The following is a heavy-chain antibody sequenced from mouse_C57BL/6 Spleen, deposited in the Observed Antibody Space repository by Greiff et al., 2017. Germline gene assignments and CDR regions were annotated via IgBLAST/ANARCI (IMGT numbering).Heavy chain of an antibody. CDR1: GYTFTDYN. CDR2: INPNNGGT. J-gene: IGHJ4*01. CDR3: ARVWLLWAMDY. Sequence: EVQLQQSGPELVKPGASVKMSCKASGYTFTDYNMHWVKQSHGKSLEWIGYINPNNGGTSYNQKFKGKATLTVNKSASTAYMEHRSLTSEDSAVYYCARVWLLWAMDYWGQGTSVTVSS. V-gene: IGHV1-22*01. D-gene: IGHD2-3*01.